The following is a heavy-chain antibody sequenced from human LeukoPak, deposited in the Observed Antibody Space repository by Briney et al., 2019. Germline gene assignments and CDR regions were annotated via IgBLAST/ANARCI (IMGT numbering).Heavy chain of an antibody. J-gene: IGHJ6*03. Sequence: PGGSLRLSCAASGFTFNSFAMNWVRQTPGKGLEWVSSVTGHGGSPYIADSVRGRFTISRDNSKNTLYLQMNSLRAEDTAIYYCAKNGDRGAYCTGGTCYPYFYYYMDVWGKGTTVTI. D-gene: IGHD2-15*01. CDR3: AKNGDRGAYCTGGTCYPYFYYYMDV. CDR2: VTGHGGSP. V-gene: IGHV3-23*01. CDR1: GFTFNSFA.